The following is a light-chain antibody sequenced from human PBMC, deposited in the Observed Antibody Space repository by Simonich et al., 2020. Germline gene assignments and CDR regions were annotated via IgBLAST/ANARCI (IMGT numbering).Light chain of an antibody. CDR1: QSVLYSSNHKHY. J-gene: IGKJ2*01. CDR2: WAS. V-gene: IGKV4-1*01. Sequence: DIVMTQSPDSLAVSLGERATINCKSSQSVLYSSNHKHYLAWYQQKPGQPPKLLIYWASTRESGVPDRFSGSGSGTEFTLTISSLQAEDVAVYYCQQYYSTPYTFGQGTKLEIK. CDR3: QQYYSTPYT.